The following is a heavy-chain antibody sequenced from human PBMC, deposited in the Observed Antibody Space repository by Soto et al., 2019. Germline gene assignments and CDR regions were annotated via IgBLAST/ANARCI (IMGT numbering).Heavy chain of an antibody. Sequence: GGSLRLSCAASGFTFSSYAMSWVRQAPGKGLEWVSAISGSGGSTYYADPVKGRFTISRDNSKNTLYLQMNSLRSDDTAVYYCARANSNHDFWSGYFVGSYNWFDPWGQGTQVTVSS. CDR3: ARANSNHDFWSGYFVGSYNWFDP. D-gene: IGHD3-3*01. V-gene: IGHV3-23*01. CDR2: ISGSGGST. CDR1: GFTFSSYA. J-gene: IGHJ5*02.